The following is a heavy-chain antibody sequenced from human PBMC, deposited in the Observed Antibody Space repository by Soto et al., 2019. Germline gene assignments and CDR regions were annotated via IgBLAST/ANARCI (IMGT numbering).Heavy chain of an antibody. CDR3: AKVKDIVVFSGSIVGYGYFGF. Sequence: EVQLVQSGGGLVQPGGSLRLSCEASRFTFSNYALPWVRQAPGQGLEWVSTISRSGGNTYYADSVRGRFTISRDNPKNTVILQRNRLRDDDSAVYYCAKVKDIVVFSGSIVGYGYFGFWGQVILVSVSS. J-gene: IGHJ4*02. D-gene: IGHD2-2*01. CDR1: RFTFSNYA. V-gene: IGHV3-23*04. CDR2: ISRSGGNT.